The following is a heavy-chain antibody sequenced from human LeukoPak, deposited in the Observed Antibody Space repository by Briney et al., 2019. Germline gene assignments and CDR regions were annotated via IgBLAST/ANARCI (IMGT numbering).Heavy chain of an antibody. V-gene: IGHV1-2*02. Sequence: ASVKVSCKASGYTFTCYYMHWVRRAPGQGLEWMGWINPNSGGTNYAQKFQGRVTMIRDTSISTAYMELRRLRSDDTAVYYCSRKVGATTANDAFDIWGQGTMVTVSS. CDR3: SRKVGATTANDAFDI. J-gene: IGHJ3*02. D-gene: IGHD1-26*01. CDR2: INPNSGGT. CDR1: GYTFTCYY.